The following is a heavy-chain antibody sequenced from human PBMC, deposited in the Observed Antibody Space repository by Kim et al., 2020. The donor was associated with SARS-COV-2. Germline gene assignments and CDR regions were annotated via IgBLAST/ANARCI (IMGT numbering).Heavy chain of an antibody. J-gene: IGHJ6*02. D-gene: IGHD3-10*01. CDR2: MNPNSGNT. V-gene: IGHV1-8*01. CDR3: ARLITMVRGPPPDPHYYYYGMDV. CDR1: GYTFTSYD. Sequence: ASVKVSCKASGYTFTSYDINWVRQATGQGLEWMGWMNPNSGNTGYAQKFQGRVTMTRNTSISTAYMELSSLRSEDTAVYYCARLITMVRGPPPDPHYYYYGMDVWGQGTTVTVSS.